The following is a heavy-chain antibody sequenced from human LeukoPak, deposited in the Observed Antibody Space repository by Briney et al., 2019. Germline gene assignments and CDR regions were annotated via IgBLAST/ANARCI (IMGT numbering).Heavy chain of an antibody. V-gene: IGHV3-72*01. CDR1: GFTFSDHY. CDR3: ARGEMATIEDAFDI. CDR2: TRNKVNSYTT. Sequence: GGSLRLSCAASGFTFSDHYMDWVRQAPGKGLEWVGRTRNKVNSYTTEYAASVKGRFTISRDDSKNSLYLQMNSLKNEDTAVYYCARGEMATIEDAFDIWGQGTMVTVSS. J-gene: IGHJ3*02. D-gene: IGHD5-24*01.